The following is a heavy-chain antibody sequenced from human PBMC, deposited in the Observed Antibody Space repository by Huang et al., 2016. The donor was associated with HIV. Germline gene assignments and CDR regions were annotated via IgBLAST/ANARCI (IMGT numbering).Heavy chain of an antibody. CDR1: GYTFSSFG. Sequence: QVQLVQSGAEVKKPGASVKVSCKASGYTFSSFGISWVRQAPGQGLEWVGWISVYNGNTKVAQKFQGRLPTTTDTSTSTAYVELRSLGSDDTAVYYCARGGGIQLWLLGYYYMDVWGNGTTVTVSS. D-gene: IGHD5-18*01. V-gene: IGHV1-18*01. J-gene: IGHJ6*03. CDR2: ISVYNGNT. CDR3: ARGGGIQLWLLGYYYMDV.